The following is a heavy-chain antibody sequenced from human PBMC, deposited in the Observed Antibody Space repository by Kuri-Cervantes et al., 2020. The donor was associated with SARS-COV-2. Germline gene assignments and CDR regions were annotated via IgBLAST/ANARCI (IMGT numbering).Heavy chain of an antibody. V-gene: IGHV3-23*01. CDR3: AKWDVIVVVAAPELHY. CDR2: ISGSGGST. D-gene: IGHD2-15*01. Sequence: GESLKISCSASRFTFNTYAMTWVRQAPGKGLEWVSAISGSGGSTYYADSVQGRFTISRDNSKNTLYLKMNSLRAEDTAVYYCAKWDVIVVVAAPELHYWGQGTLVTVSS. J-gene: IGHJ4*02. CDR1: RFTFNTYA.